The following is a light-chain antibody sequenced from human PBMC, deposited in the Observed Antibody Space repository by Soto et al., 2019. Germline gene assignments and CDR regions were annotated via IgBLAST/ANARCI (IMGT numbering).Light chain of an antibody. Sequence: QSALTQPPSVSAAPGQKVTISCSGSSSNIGNNYVSWYQQLPGTAPKLLIYDNNKRPSGIPDRFSGSKSGTSATLGITGLQTGDEADYYCGTWDSSGVVFGGGTKLTVL. J-gene: IGLJ2*01. CDR2: DNN. CDR3: GTWDSSGVV. V-gene: IGLV1-51*01. CDR1: SSNIGNNY.